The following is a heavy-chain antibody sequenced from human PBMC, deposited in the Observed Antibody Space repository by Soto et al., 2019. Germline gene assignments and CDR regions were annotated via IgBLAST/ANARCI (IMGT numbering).Heavy chain of an antibody. CDR1: GGSISSGDYY. D-gene: IGHD4-4*01. Sequence: PSETLSLTCTVSGGSISSGDYYWSWIRQPPGKGLEWIGYIYYSGSTYYNPSLKSRVTRSVDTSKNQFSLKLSSVTAADTAVYYCARVQLQPYYGMDVWGQGTTVTVSS. J-gene: IGHJ6*02. CDR2: IYYSGST. CDR3: ARVQLQPYYGMDV. V-gene: IGHV4-30-4*01.